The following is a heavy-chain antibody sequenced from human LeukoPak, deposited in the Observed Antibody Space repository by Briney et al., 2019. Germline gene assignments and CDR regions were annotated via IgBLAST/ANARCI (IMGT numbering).Heavy chain of an antibody. CDR3: ARQPDTAVAGPADY. CDR1: GYSFTSYW. V-gene: IGHV5-51*01. J-gene: IGHJ4*02. D-gene: IGHD6-19*01. CDR2: IYPGDSDT. Sequence: GASLQISCKGSGYSFTSYWIGWVRQMPGKGLEWMGIIYPGDSDTRYSPSFQGQVTISADKSISTAYLQWSSLKASDTAMYYCARQPDTAVAGPADYWGQGTLVTVSS.